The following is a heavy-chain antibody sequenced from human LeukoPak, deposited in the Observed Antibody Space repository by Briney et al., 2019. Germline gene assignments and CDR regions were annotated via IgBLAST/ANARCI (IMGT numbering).Heavy chain of an antibody. CDR3: ARRGTSSSWAHFDY. CDR2: IKQDGSEK. CDR1: GFTFSSYW. D-gene: IGHD6-13*01. V-gene: IGHV3-7*05. Sequence: GGSLRLSCAASGFTFSSYWMTWVRQAPGEGLEWVAKIKQDGSEKYYVDSVKGRFTISRDNAKNSLYLQMNSLGAEDTAVYYCARRGTSSSWAHFDYWGRGTLVTVSS. J-gene: IGHJ4*02.